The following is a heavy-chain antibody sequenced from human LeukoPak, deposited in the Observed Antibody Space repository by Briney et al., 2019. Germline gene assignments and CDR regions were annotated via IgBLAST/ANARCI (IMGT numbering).Heavy chain of an antibody. CDR3: ASSSGYYHDAFDI. CDR2: ISGSGGST. Sequence: GGSLRLSCAASGFTFSSYAMSWVRQAPGKGLEWVSAISGSGGSTYYADSVKGRFTISRDNAKNSLHLQMNSLRAEDTAVYYCASSSGYYHDAFDIWGQGTMVTVSS. V-gene: IGHV3-23*01. J-gene: IGHJ3*02. CDR1: GFTFSSYA. D-gene: IGHD3-22*01.